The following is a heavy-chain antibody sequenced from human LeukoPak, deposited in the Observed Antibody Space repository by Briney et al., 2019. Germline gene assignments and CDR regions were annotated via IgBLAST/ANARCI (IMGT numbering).Heavy chain of an antibody. J-gene: IGHJ4*02. CDR2: ISSSGRTI. CDR1: GFSFSSYE. CDR3: ARDQPYCSGGGCYSDY. Sequence: GGSLRLSCTGPGFSFSSYETKWGRQAPGKGLGWVSYISSSGRTIYYADSVKGRFTISRDNAKNTLYLQMNSLRAEDTAVYYCARDQPYCSGGGCYSDYWGQGTLVTVSS. D-gene: IGHD2-15*01. V-gene: IGHV3-48*03.